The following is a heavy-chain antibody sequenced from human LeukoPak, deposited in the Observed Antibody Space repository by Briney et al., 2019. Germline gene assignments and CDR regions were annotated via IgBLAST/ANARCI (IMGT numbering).Heavy chain of an antibody. CDR1: GASINNHY. D-gene: IGHD2-2*01. Sequence: PSETLSLTCTVSGASINNHYWSWIRQPPGKGLEWFGYIYYTGSTKYNPSLESRLTISIDTSKNQLYLKLRSVTAADTAVYYCARHSRAYSSTSGTFDYWGQGTRVTVSS. J-gene: IGHJ4*02. CDR2: IYYTGST. V-gene: IGHV4-59*08. CDR3: ARHSRAYSSTSGTFDY.